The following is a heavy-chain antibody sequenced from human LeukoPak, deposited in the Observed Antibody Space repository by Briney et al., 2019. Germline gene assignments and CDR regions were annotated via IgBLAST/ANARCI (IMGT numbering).Heavy chain of an antibody. D-gene: IGHD3-3*01. CDR1: GGSISDYY. V-gene: IGHV4-4*09. Sequence: SETLSLTCTVSGGSISDYYWGWIRHPPGKGLEGIVHIFGNVSPDYNPSPKSRSTITPDPSKTPFYLQLSSVTVDDTAMYFCARRFRTSGTLHHDAYDVWGQGTVVTVSS. J-gene: IGHJ3*01. CDR2: IFGNVSP. CDR3: ARRFRTSGTLHHDAYDV.